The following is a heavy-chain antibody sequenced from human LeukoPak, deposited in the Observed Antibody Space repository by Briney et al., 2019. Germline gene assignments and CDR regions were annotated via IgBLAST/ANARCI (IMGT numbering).Heavy chain of an antibody. Sequence: SETLSLTCAVYGGSFSGYYWSWIRQPPGKGLEWIGEINHSGSTNYNPSLKSRVTISVDTPKNQFSLKLSSVTAADTAVYYCARVRRYCSSTSCYGGGWFDPWGQGTLVTVSS. CDR1: GGSFSGYY. CDR3: ARVRRYCSSTSCYGGGWFDP. D-gene: IGHD2-2*01. CDR2: INHSGST. V-gene: IGHV4-34*01. J-gene: IGHJ5*02.